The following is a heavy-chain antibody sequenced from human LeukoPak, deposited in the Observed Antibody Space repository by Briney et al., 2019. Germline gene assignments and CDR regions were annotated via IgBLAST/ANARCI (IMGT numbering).Heavy chain of an antibody. CDR2: IYPGDSDT. V-gene: IGHV5-51*01. D-gene: IGHD2-15*01. J-gene: IGHJ3*02. Sequence: GESLKISCKGSGYSFTNNWIGWVRQMPGKGLEWMGIIYPGDSDTTYSPSFQGQVTISVDKSISPAYLQWSSLNASHPAMYYCARHLLPATVTSYDAFEIWGQGTMVTVSS. CDR1: GYSFTNNW. CDR3: ARHLLPATVTSYDAFEI.